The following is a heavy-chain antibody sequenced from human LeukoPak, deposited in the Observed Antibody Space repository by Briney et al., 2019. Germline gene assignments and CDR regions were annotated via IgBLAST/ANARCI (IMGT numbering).Heavy chain of an antibody. CDR1: GYTFTSYY. CDR3: ARDSYYYDSSGSDAFNI. CDR2: INPSGGST. J-gene: IGHJ3*02. D-gene: IGHD3-22*01. V-gene: IGHV1-46*01. Sequence: ASVKVSCKASGYTFTSYYMHWVRQAPGQGLEWMGIINPSGGSTSYAQKFQGRVTMTRDMSTSTVYMELSSLRSEDTAVYYCARDSYYYDSSGSDAFNIWGQGTMVTVSS.